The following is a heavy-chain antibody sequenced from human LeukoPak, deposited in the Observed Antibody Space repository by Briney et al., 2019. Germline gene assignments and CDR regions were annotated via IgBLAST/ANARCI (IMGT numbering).Heavy chain of an antibody. D-gene: IGHD3-16*01. CDR2: SSSIGGRT. Sequence: GGSLRLSCAAYGFTFSSHGMNWVRQAPGKGLEWVSGSSSIGGRTYYADSVKGRFTVTRDNSRDTLHLQMNSLRAEDTGVYYCAKDDAWGRFYHWGQGTLVTVSS. CDR3: AKDDAWGRFYH. V-gene: IGHV3-23*01. CDR1: GFTFSSHG. J-gene: IGHJ1*01.